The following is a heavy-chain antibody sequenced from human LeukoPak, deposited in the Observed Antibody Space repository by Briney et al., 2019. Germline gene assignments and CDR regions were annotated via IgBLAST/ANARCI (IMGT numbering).Heavy chain of an antibody. J-gene: IGHJ4*02. D-gene: IGHD1-26*01. V-gene: IGHV4-38-2*02. CDR2: IYHSGST. CDR1: GYSISSGYY. CDR3: ARFRVGD. Sequence: SETLSLTCTVSGYSISSGYYWGWIRQPPGKGLEWIGSIYHSGSTYYNLSLKSRVTISVDTSKNQFSLKLSSVTAADTAVYYCARFRVGDWGQGTLVTVSS.